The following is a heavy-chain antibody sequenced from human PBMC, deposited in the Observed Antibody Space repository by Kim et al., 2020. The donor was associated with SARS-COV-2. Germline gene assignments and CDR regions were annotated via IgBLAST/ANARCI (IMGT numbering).Heavy chain of an antibody. CDR1: GYTFTGYY. V-gene: IGHV1-2*04. Sequence: ASVKVSCKASGYTFTGYYMHWVRQAPGQGLEWMGWINPNSGGTNYAQKFQGWVTMTRDTSISTAYMELSRLRSDDTAVYYCARTDSYSSSWYEALGWFDYWGQGTLVTVSS. J-gene: IGHJ4*02. D-gene: IGHD6-13*01. CDR2: INPNSGGT. CDR3: ARTDSYSSSWYEALGWFDY.